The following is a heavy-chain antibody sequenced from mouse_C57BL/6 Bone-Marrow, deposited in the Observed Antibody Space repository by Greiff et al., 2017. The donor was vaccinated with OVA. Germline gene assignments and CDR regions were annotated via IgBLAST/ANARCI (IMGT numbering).Heavy chain of an antibody. V-gene: IGHV7-1*01. CDR3: AGDDYYWYFDV. CDR2: SRNKANDYTT. Sequence: EVKLVESGGGLVQSGRSLRLSCATSGFTFSDYYMEWVRQAPGKGLEWIAASRNKANDYTTEYSASVKGRFIVSRDTSQSILYLQMNALRAEDTAFYYCAGDDYYWYFDVWGTGTTVTVSS. J-gene: IGHJ1*03. CDR1: GFTFSDYY.